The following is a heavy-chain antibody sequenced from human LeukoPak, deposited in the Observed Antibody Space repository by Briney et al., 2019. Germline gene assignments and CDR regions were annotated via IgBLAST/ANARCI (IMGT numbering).Heavy chain of an antibody. V-gene: IGHV4-38-2*02. CDR1: GYSISSGYY. CDR3: ARRGGSGSYQYFQH. J-gene: IGHJ1*01. Sequence: SETLSLTCTVSGYSISSGYYWGWIRQPPGKGLEWIGSIYHSGSTYYNPSLKSRVTISVDTSKNQFSLKLSSVTAADTAVYYCARRGGSGSYQYFQHWGQGTLVTVSS. D-gene: IGHD1-26*01. CDR2: IYHSGST.